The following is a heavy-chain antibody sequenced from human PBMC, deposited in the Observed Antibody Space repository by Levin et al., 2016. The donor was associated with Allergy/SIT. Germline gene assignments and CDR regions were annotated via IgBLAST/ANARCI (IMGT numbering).Heavy chain of an antibody. Sequence: WIRQPPGKGLEWVAVISYDGSNKYYADSVKGRFTISRDNSKNTLYLQMNSLRAEDTAVYYCAKDFLIVGATGWGQGTLVTVSS. CDR2: ISYDGSNK. CDR3: AKDFLIVGATG. J-gene: IGHJ4*02. V-gene: IGHV3-30*18. D-gene: IGHD1-26*01.